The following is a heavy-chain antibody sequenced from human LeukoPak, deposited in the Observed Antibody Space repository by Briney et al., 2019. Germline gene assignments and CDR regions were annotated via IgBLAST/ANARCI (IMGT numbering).Heavy chain of an antibody. Sequence: GGSLRLSCAASGFTFSNAWMSWVRQAPGKGLEWVGRINSKTDGGTTDYAAPVKGRFTISRDDSKNTLYLQMNSLKTEDTAVYYCSTIGTYYYDSSGYYYPYFFDDWGQGTLVTVSS. V-gene: IGHV3-15*01. J-gene: IGHJ4*02. CDR2: INSKTDGGTT. CDR1: GFTFSNAW. CDR3: STIGTYYYDSSGYYYPYFFDD. D-gene: IGHD3-22*01.